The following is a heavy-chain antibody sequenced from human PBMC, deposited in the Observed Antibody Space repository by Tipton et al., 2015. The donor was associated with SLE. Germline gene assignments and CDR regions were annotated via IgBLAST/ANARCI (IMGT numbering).Heavy chain of an antibody. CDR1: GFTFSSYS. CDR3: VRGYGSGSYYNGFDP. CDR2: IYYSGST. J-gene: IGHJ5*02. V-gene: IGHV4-59*01. D-gene: IGHD3-10*01. Sequence: LRLSCAASGFTFSSYSMNWIRQPPGKGLEWIGSIYYSGSTYYNPSLKSRVTISVDTSKNQVSLKLSSVTAADTAVYYCVRGYGSGSYYNGFDPWGQGTLVTVSA.